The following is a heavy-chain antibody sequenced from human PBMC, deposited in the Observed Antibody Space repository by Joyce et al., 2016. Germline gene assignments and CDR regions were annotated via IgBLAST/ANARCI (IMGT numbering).Heavy chain of an antibody. D-gene: IGHD3-10*01. CDR1: GFTFNVAW. CDR2: IKSKTSGETT. CDR3: AADVAEVGFGELDH. Sequence: EVQVAEYGGGLVKPGGSLRLSCAASGFTFNVAWMTWGRQGPGKGLEWVGRIKSKTSGETTEYAAPVKGRFTISRDDSKNTVSLQMNGLRTEDTAVYFCAADVAEVGFGELDHWGQGTLVTVSS. J-gene: IGHJ4*02. V-gene: IGHV3-15*01.